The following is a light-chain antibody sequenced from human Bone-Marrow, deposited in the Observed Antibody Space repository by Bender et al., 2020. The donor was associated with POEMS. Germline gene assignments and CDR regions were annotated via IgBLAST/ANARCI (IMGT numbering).Light chain of an antibody. Sequence: QSLLTQPPSVSEAPSQRVTISCSVSTSNIGNNAVSWYQQLPGTAPKLLIYYDDLLPSGVSDRFSGSKSGTSASLAISGLHSGDEADYYCATWDDTLNGVVFGGGTKLTV. V-gene: IGLV1-36*01. J-gene: IGLJ3*02. CDR3: ATWDDTLNGVV. CDR2: YDD. CDR1: TSNIGNNA.